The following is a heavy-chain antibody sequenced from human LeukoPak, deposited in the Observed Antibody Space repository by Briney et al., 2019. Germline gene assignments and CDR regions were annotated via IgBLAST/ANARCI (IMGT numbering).Heavy chain of an antibody. CDR1: GFIFSNYG. D-gene: IGHD3-10*01. V-gene: IGHV3-33*01. CDR3: ARERFRAVRVSDY. Sequence: GGSLRLSCAASGFIFSNYGMHWVRQAPGKGLEWVAVIWHDGSNKYYADSVKGRFSISRDNSKYTLYLQMDKLTAEDTAVYFCARERFRAVRVSDYWGQGTLVTVSS. CDR2: IWHDGSNK. J-gene: IGHJ4*02.